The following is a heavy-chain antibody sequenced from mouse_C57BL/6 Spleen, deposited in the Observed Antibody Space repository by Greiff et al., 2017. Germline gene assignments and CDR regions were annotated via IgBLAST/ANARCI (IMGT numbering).Heavy chain of an antibody. J-gene: IGHJ2*01. CDR1: GYTFTSYW. V-gene: IGHV1-9*01. CDR3: GRRDDYGRFAY. D-gene: IGHD2-4*01. CDR2: ILPGSGST. Sequence: QVQLQQPGAELMKPGASVKLSCKASGYTFTSYWIEWVKQRPGHGLEWIGEILPGSGSTNYNEKFKGKATFTEDTSSNTAYMQLSSLTAEDSANYCCGRRDDYGRFAYWGQGTTLTVSA.